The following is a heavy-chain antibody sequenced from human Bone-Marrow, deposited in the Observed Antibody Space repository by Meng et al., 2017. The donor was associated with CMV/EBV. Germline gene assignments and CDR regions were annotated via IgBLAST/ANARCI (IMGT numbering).Heavy chain of an antibody. V-gene: IGHV3-21*01. CDR3: ARGGGTTEY. Sequence: GESLKISCAASGFTFSSYSMNWVRQAPGKGLEWVSSISSSSSYIYYADSVKGRFTISRDNAKNSLYLQMNSLRAEDTAVYYCARGGGTTEYWGQGTLVTSPQ. J-gene: IGHJ4*02. D-gene: IGHD1-7*01. CDR1: GFTFSSYS. CDR2: ISSSSSYI.